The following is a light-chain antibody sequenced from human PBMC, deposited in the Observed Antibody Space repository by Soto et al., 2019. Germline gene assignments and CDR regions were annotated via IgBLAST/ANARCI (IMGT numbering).Light chain of an antibody. CDR1: NSNIGIDF. Sequence: QSVLTQPPSVSAAPGQEVTISCSGSNSNIGIDFVSWYQHLPGTAPKLLIYEDNKRPSWIPDRFSGSKSGTLAILVITGLQTGDEADYYCGAWDISLSGGVFGGGTKVTVL. J-gene: IGLJ3*02. CDR2: EDN. V-gene: IGLV1-51*02. CDR3: GAWDISLSGGV.